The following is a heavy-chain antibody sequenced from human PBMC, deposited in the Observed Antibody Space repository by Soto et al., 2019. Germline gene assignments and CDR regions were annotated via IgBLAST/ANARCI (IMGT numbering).Heavy chain of an antibody. CDR1: GFTFSSYA. D-gene: IGHD3-22*01. CDR3: ALGFRSAYGPFDY. V-gene: IGHV3-23*01. J-gene: IGHJ4*02. Sequence: EVQLLESGGGLVQPGGSLRLSCAASGFTFSSYAMSCVRQAPGKGLEWVSGTSSSGTSTYYAAAVKGRFTISRDNSKNTRYLQLPRLSAEDTALYYCALGFRSAYGPFDYWGQGKLVTVSS. CDR2: TSSSGTST.